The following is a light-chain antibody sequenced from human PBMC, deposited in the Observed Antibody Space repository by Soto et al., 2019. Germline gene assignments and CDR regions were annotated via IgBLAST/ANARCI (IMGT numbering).Light chain of an antibody. CDR2: GAS. J-gene: IGKJ1*01. CDR1: QSVSNN. Sequence: EIVMTQSPATLSVSPGERATLSCRASQSVSNNLAWYQKKPGQAPRLLIYGASTRATGIPARFSGSGSGTEFTLTICRLQSEDFAVYYGQQYNNWWTFGQGTRVDIK. CDR3: QQYNNWWT. V-gene: IGKV3-15*01.